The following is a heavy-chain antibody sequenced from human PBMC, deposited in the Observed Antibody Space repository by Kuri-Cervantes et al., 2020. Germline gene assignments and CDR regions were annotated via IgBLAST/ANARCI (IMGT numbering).Heavy chain of an antibody. D-gene: IGHD3-10*01. CDR1: GGSISSYY. Sequence: SETLSLTCTVSGGSISSYYWSWIRQPPGKGLEWIGYIYYSGSTNYNPSLKSRVTISVDTSKNQFSLKLSSVTAADTAVYYCAGLGGGRGDYWGQGTLVTVSS. J-gene: IGHJ4*02. CDR2: IYYSGST. V-gene: IGHV4-59*01. CDR3: AGLGGGRGDY.